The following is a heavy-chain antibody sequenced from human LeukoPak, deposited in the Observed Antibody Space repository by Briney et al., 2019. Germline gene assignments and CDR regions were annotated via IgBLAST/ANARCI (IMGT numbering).Heavy chain of an antibody. V-gene: IGHV3-15*01. J-gene: IGHJ4*02. Sequence: PGGSLRLSCAASGFTVSSNYMSWVRQAPGKGLDWVGRIKSKTDGGTTDYAAPVKGRFTISRDDSKNTLYMQMNSLKPEDTAVYYCTTEGGYSGYAGYWGQGTLVTVSS. CDR2: IKSKTDGGTT. CDR3: TTEGGYSGYAGY. CDR1: GFTVSSNY. D-gene: IGHD5-12*01.